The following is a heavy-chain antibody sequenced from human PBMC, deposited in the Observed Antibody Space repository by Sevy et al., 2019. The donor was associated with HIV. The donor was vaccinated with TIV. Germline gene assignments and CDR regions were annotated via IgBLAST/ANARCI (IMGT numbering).Heavy chain of an antibody. CDR2: IFHSGTT. J-gene: IGHJ4*02. CDR3: XXXXXXXXGVGGNY. CDR1: GYSISSGYF. D-gene: IGHD2-15*01. Sequence: SETLSLTCTVSGYSISSGYFWGWIRQPPGKGLEWIGTIFHSGTTYYHPSLNSRVNISVDTSNNQFSLKLDSVTAADXXXXXXXXXXXXXXGVGGNYWGQGTLVTVSS. V-gene: IGHV4-38-2*02.